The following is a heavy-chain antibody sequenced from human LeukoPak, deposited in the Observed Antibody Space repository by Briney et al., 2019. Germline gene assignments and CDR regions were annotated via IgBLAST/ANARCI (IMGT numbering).Heavy chain of an antibody. Sequence: SETLSLTCAVSGGSFSSGGFSWSWIRQPPGKGLEWIGYMFHNGSTHYSPSLQRRVTISVGRFKNQFSLRLRSVTAADTAVYYCGRETLGYCSGTTCSLGMDVWGQGTTVTVSS. CDR1: GGSFSSGGFS. CDR2: MFHNGST. J-gene: IGHJ6*02. V-gene: IGHV4-30-2*01. D-gene: IGHD2-2*01. CDR3: GRETLGYCSGTTCSLGMDV.